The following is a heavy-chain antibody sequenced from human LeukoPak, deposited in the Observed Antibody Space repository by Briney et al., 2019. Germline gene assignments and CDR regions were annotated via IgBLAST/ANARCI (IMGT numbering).Heavy chain of an antibody. CDR3: ARDLYYGSGSLRHFDY. V-gene: IGHV4-39*07. J-gene: IGHJ4*02. Sequence: SQTLSLTCTVSGGSIRSSSYFWSWMRQPAGKGLEWIGSIYYSGSTYYNPFLKSRVTISVDTSKNQFSLKLSSVTAADTAVYYCARDLYYGSGSLRHFDYWGQGTLVTVSS. CDR1: GGSIRSSSYF. D-gene: IGHD3-10*01. CDR2: IYYSGST.